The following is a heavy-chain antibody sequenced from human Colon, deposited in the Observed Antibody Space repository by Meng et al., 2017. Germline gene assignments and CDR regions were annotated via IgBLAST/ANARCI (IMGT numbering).Heavy chain of an antibody. V-gene: IGHV3-11*04. D-gene: IGHD3-10*01. Sequence: GESLKISCAASEFTFSDYYMSWIRQAPGKGLEWISFISGSGTSIYYADSVKGRFTISRDNAKNSLYLQMNSLRVEDTAVYYCARDHSFAVRGGSFDPWGQGTLVTVSS. CDR1: EFTFSDYY. CDR3: ARDHSFAVRGGSFDP. J-gene: IGHJ5*02. CDR2: ISGSGTSI.